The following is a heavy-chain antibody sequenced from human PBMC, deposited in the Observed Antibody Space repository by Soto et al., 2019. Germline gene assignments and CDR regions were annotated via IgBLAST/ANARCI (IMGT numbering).Heavy chain of an antibody. Sequence: SVKVSCKVSGSRFSNYVISWVRQAPGHGLEWLGRIIPIFNSTKYAQGFQGRVTITADKSTSTASLELSSLRSDDTAVYYCAREGRGKKDGYNGLVSLGYWGQGTLVTVSS. CDR1: GSRFSNYV. J-gene: IGHJ4*02. CDR3: AREGRGKKDGYNGLVSLGY. CDR2: IIPIFNST. D-gene: IGHD2-21*01. V-gene: IGHV1-69*06.